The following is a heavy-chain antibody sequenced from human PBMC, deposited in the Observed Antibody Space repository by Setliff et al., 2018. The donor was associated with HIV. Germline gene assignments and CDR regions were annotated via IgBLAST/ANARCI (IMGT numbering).Heavy chain of an antibody. D-gene: IGHD5-12*01. CDR3: ARDSRWLQFPYFDS. Sequence: SETLSLTCTVSGDFFSSDYYWGWIRQPPGKGLEWIGSFYETGYTYYNPSLKSRVTLSVDTSKNQFSLNLSSVTAADTAVYYCARDSRWLQFPYFDSWGQGTPVTVSS. J-gene: IGHJ4*01. CDR1: GDFFSSDYY. V-gene: IGHV4-38-2*02. CDR2: FYETGYT.